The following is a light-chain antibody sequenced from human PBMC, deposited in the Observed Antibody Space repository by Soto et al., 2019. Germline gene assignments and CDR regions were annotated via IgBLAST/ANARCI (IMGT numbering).Light chain of an antibody. J-gene: IGLJ3*02. V-gene: IGLV8-61*01. CDR2: NTN. Sequence: QAVVTQEPSFSVSPGMTVTLTCGLSSGSVSTSYYPTWFQHTPGQAPRTLIFNTNTRSSGVPDRFSGSILGNKAALTITGAQADDESDYYCVLYMGSGIWVFGGGTKLTVL. CDR3: VLYMGSGIWV. CDR1: SGSVSTSYY.